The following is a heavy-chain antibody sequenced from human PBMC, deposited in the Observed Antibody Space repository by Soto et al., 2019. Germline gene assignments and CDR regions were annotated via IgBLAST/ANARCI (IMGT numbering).Heavy chain of an antibody. J-gene: IGHJ4*02. CDR2: IKSKTDGGTT. V-gene: IGHV3-15*07. CDR3: TTELGYCSGGSCYAPGY. Sequence: PGGSLRLSCAASGFTFSNAWMNWVRQAPGKGLEWVGRIKSKTDGGTTDYAAPVKGRFTISRDDSKNTLYLQMNSLKTEDTAVYYCTTELGYCSGGSCYAPGYWGQGTLVTVSS. D-gene: IGHD2-15*01. CDR1: GFTFSNAW.